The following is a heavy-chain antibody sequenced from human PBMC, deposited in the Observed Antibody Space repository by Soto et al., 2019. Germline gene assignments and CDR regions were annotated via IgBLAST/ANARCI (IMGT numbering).Heavy chain of an antibody. D-gene: IGHD2-2*03. CDR1: GGTFSSSA. Sequence: SVKVACKTSGGTFSSSAISWVRHAPGQGLEWMGGIIPIFGTANYAQKFQGRVTITADESTSTAYMELSSLRSEDTAVYYCARVGIVVVPAATVYRYYGMDVWGQGITVTVSS. CDR3: ARVGIVVVPAATVYRYYGMDV. CDR2: IIPIFGTA. J-gene: IGHJ6*02. V-gene: IGHV1-69*01.